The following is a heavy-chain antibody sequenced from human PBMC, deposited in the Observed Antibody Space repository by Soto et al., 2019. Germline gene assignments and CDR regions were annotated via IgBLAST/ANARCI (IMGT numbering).Heavy chain of an antibody. Sequence: QVQLVQSGAEVKKPGASVQVSCKASGYTFPSSAISWVRQAPGQGLEWMGWISAYNGNTKYAQKLQGRVTMTTDTSTSTGYMELRDLRSADTAMYFCAIANYGDKDYWGQGTLVTVSS. CDR3: AIANYGDKDY. CDR1: GYTFPSSA. V-gene: IGHV1-18*01. D-gene: IGHD4-17*01. CDR2: ISAYNGNT. J-gene: IGHJ4*02.